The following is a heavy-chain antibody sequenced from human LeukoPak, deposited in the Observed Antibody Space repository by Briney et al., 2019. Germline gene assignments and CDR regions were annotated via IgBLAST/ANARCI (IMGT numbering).Heavy chain of an antibody. J-gene: IGHJ3*02. Sequence: GASVKVSCKPSGYTFTGYYIQWVRQAPRQGLEWMGWINPNSGGTNYAQKFQGRVTMTRDTSISTAYMELSSLTSDDTAVYYCARASSADAFDIWGQGTMVTVSS. CDR1: GYTFTGYY. D-gene: IGHD3-22*01. CDR3: ARASSADAFDI. CDR2: INPNSGGT. V-gene: IGHV1-2*02.